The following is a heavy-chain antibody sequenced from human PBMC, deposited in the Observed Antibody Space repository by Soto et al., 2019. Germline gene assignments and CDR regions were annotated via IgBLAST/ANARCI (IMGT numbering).Heavy chain of an antibody. J-gene: IGHJ5*02. CDR3: ARVNSGRNWFDT. CDR2: IYFSGST. CDR1: GDSVSSASFY. D-gene: IGHD6-19*01. Sequence: SETLSLTCTVSGDSVSSASFYWIWIRQAPGKGLEWIGFIYFSGSTNYNPSLKSRVTMSLDTSKNQFSLKLRSVPPADTAVYFCARVNSGRNWFDTWGQGTLVTVSS. V-gene: IGHV4-61*01.